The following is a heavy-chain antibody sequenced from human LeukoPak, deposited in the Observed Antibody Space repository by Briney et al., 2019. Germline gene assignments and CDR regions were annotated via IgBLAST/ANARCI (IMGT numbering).Heavy chain of an antibody. CDR1: EFTFSSYS. Sequence: GGSLRLSCAASEFTFSSYSMNWVRQAPGKGLEWVSSISSSSSYIYYADSVKGRFTISRDNAKNSLYLQMNSLRAEDTAVYYCARGYHSSGWRDAFDIWGQGTMVTVSS. CDR3: ARGYHSSGWRDAFDI. CDR2: ISSSSSYI. J-gene: IGHJ3*02. D-gene: IGHD6-19*01. V-gene: IGHV3-21*01.